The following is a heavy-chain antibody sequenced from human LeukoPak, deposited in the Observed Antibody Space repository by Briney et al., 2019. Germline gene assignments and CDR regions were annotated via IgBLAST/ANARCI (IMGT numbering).Heavy chain of an antibody. V-gene: IGHV3-20*04. CDR3: ARDRGYSGSYYPFCFDP. CDR1: GFTFDDYG. CDR2: INWNGGST. D-gene: IGHD1-26*01. Sequence: GGSLRLSCAASGFTFDDYGMSWVRQAPGKGLEWVSGINWNGGSTGYADSVKGRFTISRDNAKNSLYLQMNSLRAEDTALYYCARDRGYSGSYYPFCFDPWGQGTLVTVSS. J-gene: IGHJ5*02.